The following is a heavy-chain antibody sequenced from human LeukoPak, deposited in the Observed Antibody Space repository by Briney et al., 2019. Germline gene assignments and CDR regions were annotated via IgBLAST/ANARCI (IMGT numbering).Heavy chain of an antibody. D-gene: IGHD3-22*01. Sequence: PGGSLRLSCAASGFTFSSFGMHWVRQAPGEGLEWVALISYDGSNKHYADSVKGRFTISRDNSKNTLYLQMNSLRAEDTAVYYCAKDRDSSGYYFDCWGQGTQVTVSS. V-gene: IGHV3-30*18. J-gene: IGHJ4*02. CDR1: GFTFSSFG. CDR2: ISYDGSNK. CDR3: AKDRDSSGYYFDC.